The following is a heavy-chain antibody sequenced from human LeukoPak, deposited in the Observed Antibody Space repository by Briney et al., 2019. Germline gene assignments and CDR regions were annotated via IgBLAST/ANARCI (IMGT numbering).Heavy chain of an antibody. CDR1: GGSISSSSYY. CDR2: IYYSGST. D-gene: IGHD3-10*01. Sequence: SETLSLTCTVSGGSISSSSYYWGWIRQPPGNGLEWIGSIYYSGSTYYNPSLKSRVTISVDTSKNQFSLKLSSVTAADTAVYYCARRVYRGVYFDYWGQGTLVTVSS. CDR3: ARRVYRGVYFDY. J-gene: IGHJ4*02. V-gene: IGHV4-39*01.